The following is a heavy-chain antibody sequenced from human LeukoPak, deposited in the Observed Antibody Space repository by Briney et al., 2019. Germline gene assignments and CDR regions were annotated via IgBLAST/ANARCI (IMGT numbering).Heavy chain of an antibody. Sequence: PGGSLRLSCAASGFTFSSYSMNWVRQPPGKGLEWIGEIYHSGSTSYNPSLKSRVTISVDKSKNQFSLKLSSVTAADTAVYYCAGHVFDPWGQGTLVTVSS. CDR2: IYHSGST. J-gene: IGHJ5*02. CDR3: AGHVFDP. V-gene: IGHV4-4*02. CDR1: GFTFSSYSM.